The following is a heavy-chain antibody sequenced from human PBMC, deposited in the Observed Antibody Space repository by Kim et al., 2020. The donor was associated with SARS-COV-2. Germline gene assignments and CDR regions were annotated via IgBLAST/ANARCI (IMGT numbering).Heavy chain of an antibody. CDR1: GGSISSGGYY. CDR3: AYQGEYSYGNIFDI. CDR2: IYYSGST. Sequence: SETLSLTCTVSGGSISSGGYYWSWIRQHPGKGLEWIGYIYYSGSTYYNPSLKSRVTISVDTSKNQFSLKLSSVTAADTAVYYCAYQGEYSYGNIFDIWGQGTMVTVSS. D-gene: IGHD5-18*01. V-gene: IGHV4-31*03. J-gene: IGHJ3*02.